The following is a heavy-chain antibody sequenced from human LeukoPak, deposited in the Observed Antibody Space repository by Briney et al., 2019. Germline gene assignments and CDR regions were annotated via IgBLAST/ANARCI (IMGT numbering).Heavy chain of an antibody. V-gene: IGHV3-20*04. CDR3: AREVGTYDFWSGYYYYYMDV. D-gene: IGHD3-3*01. CDR2: INWYGGST. CDR1: GFTFDDYG. Sequence: PGGSLRLSCAASGFTFDDYGMSWVRQAPGKGLEWVSGINWYGGSTGYADSVKGRFTISRDNAKNSLYLQMNSLRAEDTALYYCAREVGTYDFWSGYYYYYMDVWGKGTTVTVSS. J-gene: IGHJ6*03.